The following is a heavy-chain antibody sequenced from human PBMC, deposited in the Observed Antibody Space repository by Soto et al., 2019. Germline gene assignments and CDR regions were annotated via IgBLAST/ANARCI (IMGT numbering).Heavy chain of an antibody. CDR3: ARARPLLYGFWSGPHGMDV. CDR2: IYYSGST. V-gene: IGHV4-59*01. D-gene: IGHD3-3*01. J-gene: IGHJ6*02. CDR1: GGSISSYY. Sequence: LSLTCTVSGGSISSYYWSWIRQPPGKGLEWIGYIYYSGSTNYNPSLKSRVTISVDTSKNQFSLKLSSVPAADPAVYYCARARPLLYGFWSGPHGMDVWGQGTTVTVSS.